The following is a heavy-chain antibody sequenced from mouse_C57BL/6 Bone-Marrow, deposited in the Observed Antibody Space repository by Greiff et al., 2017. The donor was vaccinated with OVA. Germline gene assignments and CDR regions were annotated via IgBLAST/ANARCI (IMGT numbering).Heavy chain of an antibody. CDR3: ATIVYADYERYYAMDY. D-gene: IGHD2-13*01. Sequence: VQLQQSGPGLVQPSQSLSLTCTVSGFSLTSYGVHWVRQSPGKGLAWLGGIWRGGSTDYNAAFMSRLSIPKDTSKRQVFFKMNSLQADDTALYSCATIVYADYERYYAMDYWGQGTTVTVSS. J-gene: IGHJ4*01. CDR2: IWRGGST. CDR1: GFSLTSYG. V-gene: IGHV2-5*01.